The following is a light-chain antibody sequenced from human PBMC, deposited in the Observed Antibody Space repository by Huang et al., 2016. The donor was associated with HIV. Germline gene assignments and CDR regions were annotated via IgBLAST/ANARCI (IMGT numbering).Light chain of an antibody. CDR1: QSLRDTY. Sequence: EIVLTQSPGTLSLSPGETATISCRASQSLRDTYIAWYQQRPGQAPRLLIYGASSRATGIPDRFSGSGSGTDFTLTINRLEPQDFAVYFCLQYDRSPLTFGGGTKVEL. CDR2: GAS. V-gene: IGKV3-20*01. J-gene: IGKJ4*01. CDR3: LQYDRSPLT.